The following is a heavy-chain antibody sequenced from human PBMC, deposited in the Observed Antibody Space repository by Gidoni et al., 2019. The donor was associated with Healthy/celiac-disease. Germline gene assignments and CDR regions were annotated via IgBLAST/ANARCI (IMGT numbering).Heavy chain of an antibody. CDR2: INHSGST. V-gene: IGHV4-34*01. Sequence: QVQLQQWGAGLLKPSETLSLTCAVYGESFRGYYWSWIRQPPGKGLEWIGEINHSGSTNYNPSLKSRVTISVDTSKNQFSLKLSSVTAADTAVYYCARGNGYSSSWYRYYGMDVWGQGTTVTVSS. CDR1: GESFRGYY. CDR3: ARGNGYSSSWYRYYGMDV. J-gene: IGHJ6*02. D-gene: IGHD6-13*01.